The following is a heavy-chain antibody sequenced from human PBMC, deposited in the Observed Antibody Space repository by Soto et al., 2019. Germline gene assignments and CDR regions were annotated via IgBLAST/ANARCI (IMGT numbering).Heavy chain of an antibody. D-gene: IGHD4-17*01. CDR2: INHSGST. V-gene: IGHV4-34*01. CDR3: ARGRRAVPHFDY. J-gene: IGHJ4*02. Sequence: QVQLQQWGAGLLKPSETLSLTCAVYGGSFSGYYWSWIRQLPGKGLEWIGEINHSGSTNYNPSLKSRVTISVDTSKNQFSLKLSSVTAADTAVYYCARGRRAVPHFDYWGQGTLVTVSS. CDR1: GGSFSGYY.